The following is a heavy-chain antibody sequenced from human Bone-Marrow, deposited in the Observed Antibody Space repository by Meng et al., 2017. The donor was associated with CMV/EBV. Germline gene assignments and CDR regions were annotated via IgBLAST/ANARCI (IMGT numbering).Heavy chain of an antibody. D-gene: IGHD5-18*01. V-gene: IGHV1-8*02. CDR3: ARSVEVTDYYYGMDV. Sequence: ASVKVSCKASGYTFSTYDINWVRLATGQGLEWMGWMNANSGNTGYAQKFQGRVSMTRDTSTSTAYMELSSLRSEDTAVYYCARSVEVTDYYYGMDVWGQGTTVTVSS. J-gene: IGHJ6*02. CDR1: GYTFSTYD. CDR2: MNANSGNT.